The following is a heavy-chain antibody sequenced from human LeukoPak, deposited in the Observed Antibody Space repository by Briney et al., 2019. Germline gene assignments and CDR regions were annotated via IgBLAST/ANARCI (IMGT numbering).Heavy chain of an antibody. Sequence: PSETLSLTCTVSGGSISSYYWSWIRQPPGKGLEWIGYIYYSGSTNYNPFLKSRVTISVDTSKDQFSLKLSSVTAADTAVYYCARHRYGSATDFRGQGTLVTVSS. V-gene: IGHV4-59*08. J-gene: IGHJ4*02. CDR1: GGSISSYY. D-gene: IGHD3-10*01. CDR2: IYYSGST. CDR3: ARHRYGSATDF.